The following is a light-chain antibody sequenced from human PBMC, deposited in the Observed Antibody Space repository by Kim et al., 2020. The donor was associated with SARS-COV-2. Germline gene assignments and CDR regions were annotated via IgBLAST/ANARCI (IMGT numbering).Light chain of an antibody. CDR2: AAA. CDR3: QQSYSTPPWT. J-gene: IGKJ1*01. CDR1: QSISSY. Sequence: SVGDRVTITCRASQSISSYLNWYQQKPGKAPKLLIYAAASLQSGVPSRFSGSGSGTDFTLTISSLQPEDFATYYCQQSYSTPPWTFGQGTKVDIK. V-gene: IGKV1-39*01.